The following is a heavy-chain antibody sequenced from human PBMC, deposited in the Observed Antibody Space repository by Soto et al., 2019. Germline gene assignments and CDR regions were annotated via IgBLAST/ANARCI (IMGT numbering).Heavy chain of an antibody. D-gene: IGHD3-3*01. Sequence: SETLSLTCTVSGGSISSYYWSWIRQPPGKGLEWIGYIYYSGSTNYNPSLKSRVTISVDTSKNQFSLKLSSVTAADTAVYYCARDRSGFWSGYHYYYYGMDVWGQGTTVTVSS. CDR1: GGSISSYY. J-gene: IGHJ6*02. CDR3: ARDRSGFWSGYHYYYYGMDV. V-gene: IGHV4-59*01. CDR2: IYYSGST.